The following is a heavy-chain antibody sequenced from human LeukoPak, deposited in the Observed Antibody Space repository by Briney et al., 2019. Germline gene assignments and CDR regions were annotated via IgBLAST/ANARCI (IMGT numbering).Heavy chain of an antibody. CDR2: IDSDGSIT. D-gene: IGHD3-22*01. Sequence: QSGGSLRLSCAASGFTFSTYWMYWVRQAPGKGLVWVSRIDSDGSITTYADSVKGRFTISRDNAKNTVYLQMNSLRAEDTAVYYCGRAFYYDGVGYYYDYWGQGTLVTVSS. J-gene: IGHJ4*02. CDR3: GRAFYYDGVGYYYDY. CDR1: GFTFSTYW. V-gene: IGHV3-74*01.